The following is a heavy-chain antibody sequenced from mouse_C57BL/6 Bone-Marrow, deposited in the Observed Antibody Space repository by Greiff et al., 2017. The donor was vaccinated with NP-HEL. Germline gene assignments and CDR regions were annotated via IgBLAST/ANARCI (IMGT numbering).Heavy chain of an antibody. J-gene: IGHJ3*01. D-gene: IGHD2-4*01. CDR2: ISSGGSYT. Sequence: DVKLVESGGDLVKPGGSLKLSCAASGFTFSSYGMSWARQTPDKRLEWVATISSGGSYTYYPDSVKGRFTISRDNAKNTLYLQMSSLKSEDTAMYYCASPYDYDVAWFAYWGQGTLVTVSA. CDR1: GFTFSSYG. V-gene: IGHV5-6*02. CDR3: ASPYDYDVAWFAY.